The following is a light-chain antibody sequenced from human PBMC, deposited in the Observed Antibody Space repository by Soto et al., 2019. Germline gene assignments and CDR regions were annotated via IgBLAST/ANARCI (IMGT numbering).Light chain of an antibody. J-gene: IGKJ1*01. V-gene: IGKV1-16*02. Sequence: DIQMTQSTSTLSASVGDIVAITCRASQGIINHLAWFQQRPGKAPKCLIYGASTLQTGVPSKFSGSGSGTEFTLTISILQPEDFATYYCQQYNSYPWTFGPGTKVEIK. CDR2: GAS. CDR3: QQYNSYPWT. CDR1: QGIINH.